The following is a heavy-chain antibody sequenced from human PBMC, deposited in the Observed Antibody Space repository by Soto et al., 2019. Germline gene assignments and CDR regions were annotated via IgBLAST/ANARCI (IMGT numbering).Heavy chain of an antibody. V-gene: IGHV1-8*01. D-gene: IGHD2-15*01. CDR3: ARVGACRAGSCYTIRYYYYGMDV. CDR1: GYTFTSYD. Sequence: ASVKVSCKASGYTFTSYDINWVRQATGQGLEWMGWMNPNSGNTGYAQKFQGRVTMTRNTSISTAYMELSSLRSEDTAVYYCARVGACRAGSCYTIRYYYYGMDVWGQGTTVTVSS. J-gene: IGHJ6*02. CDR2: MNPNSGNT.